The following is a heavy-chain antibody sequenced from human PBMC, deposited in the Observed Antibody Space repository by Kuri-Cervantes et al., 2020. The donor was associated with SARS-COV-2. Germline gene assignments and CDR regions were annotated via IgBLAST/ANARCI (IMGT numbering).Heavy chain of an antibody. D-gene: IGHD3-3*01. CDR1: GYTFTSYD. J-gene: IGHJ6*02. CDR3: ARDSRTGGRFGVVIRHYGMDV. Sequence: ASVKVSCKASGYTFTSYDINWVRQATGKGLEWMGWMNPNSGNTGYAQKFQGRVTMTRNTSISTAYMELSSLRAEDMAVYYCARDSRTGGRFGVVIRHYGMDVWGQGTTVTVSS. CDR2: MNPNSGNT. V-gene: IGHV1-8*01.